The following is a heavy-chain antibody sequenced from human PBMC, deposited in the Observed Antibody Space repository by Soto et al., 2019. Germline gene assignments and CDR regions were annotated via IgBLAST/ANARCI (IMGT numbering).Heavy chain of an antibody. CDR3: ARLGIAARYYYYYGMDV. CDR1: GGSISSSSYY. V-gene: IGHV4-39*01. D-gene: IGHD6-6*01. Sequence: SETLSLTCTVSGGSISSSSYYWGWIRQPPGKGLEWIGSIYYSGSTYYNPSLKSRVTISVDTSKNQFSLKLSPVTAADTAVYYCARLGIAARYYYYYGMDVWGQGTTVTVSS. CDR2: IYYSGST. J-gene: IGHJ6*02.